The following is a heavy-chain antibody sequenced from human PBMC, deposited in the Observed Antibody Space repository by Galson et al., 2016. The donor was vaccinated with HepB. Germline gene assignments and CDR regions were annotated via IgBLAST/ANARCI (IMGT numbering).Heavy chain of an antibody. CDR2: IYHTGTS. Sequence: SETLSLTCDVSGASISDSNWWTWVRQVPGKGLEWIGEIYHTGTSNNNPFLNSRFTLSVDKSRNQFSLNLTSLTAADTAVYYCARATVIPGARMVFDPWGQGTLVTVSS. D-gene: IGHD2-2*01. CDR1: GASISDSNW. J-gene: IGHJ5*02. CDR3: ARATVIPGARMVFDP. V-gene: IGHV4-4*02.